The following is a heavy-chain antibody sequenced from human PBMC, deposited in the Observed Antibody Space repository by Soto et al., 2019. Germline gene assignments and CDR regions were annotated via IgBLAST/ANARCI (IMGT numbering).Heavy chain of an antibody. V-gene: IGHV1-69*13. CDR3: ARGATVTREYFYGMDV. J-gene: IGHJ6*02. Sequence: SVKVSCKTSGGSFSNYAFSWVRQAPGQGLEWMGAIIPMFGTAKYAQVFQGRVTITADESTNTAYMEVSSLRSEDSAVYYCARGATVTREYFYGMDVWGQGTTVTVS. CDR1: GGSFSNYA. D-gene: IGHD4-4*01. CDR2: IIPMFGTA.